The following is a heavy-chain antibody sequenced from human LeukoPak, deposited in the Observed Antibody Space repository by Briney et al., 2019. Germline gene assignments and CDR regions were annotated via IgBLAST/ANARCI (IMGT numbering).Heavy chain of an antibody. CDR2: IYYSGST. D-gene: IGHD3-10*01. CDR3: ARHELGGSDWFDP. CDR1: GGSISSSSYY. Sequence: SETLSLTCTVSGGSISSSSYYWGWIRQLPGKGLEWIGSIYYSGSTYYNPSLKGRVTISVDTSKNQYSLKLSSVTAADTAVYYCARHELGGSDWFDPWGQGTLVTVSS. J-gene: IGHJ5*02. V-gene: IGHV4-39*01.